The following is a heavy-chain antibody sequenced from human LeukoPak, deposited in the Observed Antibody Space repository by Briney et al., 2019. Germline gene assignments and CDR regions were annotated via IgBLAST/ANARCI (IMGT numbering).Heavy chain of an antibody. Sequence: SETLSLTCTVSGDSISSGDYYWSWIRQPAGKGLEWIGRISSSGSTNYNPSLKSRVTISVDTYKNQFSLKLGSVTAADTAVYYCARMQAANTYNHFDYWGQGTLVTVSS. CDR1: GDSISSGDYY. V-gene: IGHV4-61*02. D-gene: IGHD3-16*01. CDR2: ISSSGST. CDR3: ARMQAANTYNHFDY. J-gene: IGHJ4*02.